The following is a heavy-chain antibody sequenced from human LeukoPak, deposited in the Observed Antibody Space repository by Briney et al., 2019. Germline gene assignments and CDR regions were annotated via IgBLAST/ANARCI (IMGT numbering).Heavy chain of an antibody. D-gene: IGHD6-19*01. J-gene: IGHJ5*02. CDR1: GGSISSGDYY. Sequence: SETLSLTCTVSGGSISSGDYYWSWIRQPPGKGLEWIGYIYYSGSTNYNPSLKSRITISVDTSKNQFSLKLSSVTAADTAVYYCARGDSGWEENWFDPWGQGTLVTVSS. CDR2: IYYSGST. CDR3: ARGDSGWEENWFDP. V-gene: IGHV4-61*08.